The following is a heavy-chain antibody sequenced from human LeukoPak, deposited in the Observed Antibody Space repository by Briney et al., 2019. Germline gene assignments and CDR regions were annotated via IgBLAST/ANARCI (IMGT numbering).Heavy chain of an antibody. V-gene: IGHV3-33*01. D-gene: IGHD6-19*01. CDR3: ARDMYSSFSFVRRAFDI. J-gene: IGHJ3*02. CDR2: IWYDGSNK. Sequence: PGGSLRLSCAASGFTFSSYGMHWVRQAPGKGLEWVAVIWYDGSNKYYADSVKGRFTISRDNSKNTLYLQMNSLRAEDTAVYYCARDMYSSFSFVRRAFDIWGQGTMVTVSS. CDR1: GFTFSSYG.